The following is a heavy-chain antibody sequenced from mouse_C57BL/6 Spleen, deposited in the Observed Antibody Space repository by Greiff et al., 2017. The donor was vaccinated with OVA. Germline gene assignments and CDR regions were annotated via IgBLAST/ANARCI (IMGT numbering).Heavy chain of an antibody. Sequence: EVQLQQSGPELVKPGASVKISCKASGYTFTDYYMNWVKQSHGKSLEWIGDINPNNGGTCYNQKFKGKATLTVDKSSSTAYMELRSLTSEDSAVYYWARSDYYGSSYSYWYYYVWGTGTTVTVSS. V-gene: IGHV1-26*01. CDR3: ARSDYYGSSYSYWYYYV. D-gene: IGHD1-1*01. J-gene: IGHJ1*03. CDR1: GYTFTDYY. CDR2: INPNNGGT.